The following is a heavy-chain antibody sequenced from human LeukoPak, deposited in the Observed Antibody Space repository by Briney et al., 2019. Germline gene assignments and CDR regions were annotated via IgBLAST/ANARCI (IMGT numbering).Heavy chain of an antibody. CDR3: ARNFGSGSYRYYYYGMDV. V-gene: IGHV3-13*01. J-gene: IGHJ6*02. Sequence: GGSLRLSCATSGFAFNKYDMHWVRQAPGKGLEWVSAIDTAGDTYYPGSVKGRFTISRENAKNSLYLQMNSLRAGDTAVYYCARNFGSGSYRYYYYGMDVWGQGTTVTVSS. CDR2: IDTAGDT. D-gene: IGHD3-10*01. CDR1: GFAFNKYD.